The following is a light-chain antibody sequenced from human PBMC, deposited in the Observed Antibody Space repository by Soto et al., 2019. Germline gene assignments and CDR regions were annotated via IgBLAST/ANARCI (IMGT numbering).Light chain of an antibody. J-gene: IGKJ4*01. CDR1: QSVSSSH. CDR3: QQYGSSPLT. V-gene: IGKV3-20*01. Sequence: EIVLTQSPATLSLSPGERATLSCRASQSVSSSHLAWHQHKPGQAPRLLIYDASSRATGIPERFSGSGSGPDFTLTISRLEPEDFAVYYCQQYGSSPLTFGGGTKVDIK. CDR2: DAS.